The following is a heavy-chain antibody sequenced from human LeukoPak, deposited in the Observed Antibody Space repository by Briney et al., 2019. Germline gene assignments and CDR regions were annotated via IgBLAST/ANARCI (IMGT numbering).Heavy chain of an antibody. CDR3: GYSNYEGRSKDYYYYYYMDV. CDR1: GGTFSSYA. J-gene: IGHJ6*03. Sequence: ASVKVSCKASGGTFSSYAISWVRQAPGQGLEWMGGIIPIFGTANYAQKFQGRVTITTDESTSTAYMELSSLRSEDTAVYYCGYSNYEGRSKDYYYYYYMDVWGKGTRSPSP. CDR2: IIPIFGTA. D-gene: IGHD4-11*01. V-gene: IGHV1-69*05.